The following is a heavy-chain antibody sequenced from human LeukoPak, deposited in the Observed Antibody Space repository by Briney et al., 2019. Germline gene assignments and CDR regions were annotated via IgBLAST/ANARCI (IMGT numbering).Heavy chain of an antibody. V-gene: IGHV6-1*01. CDR2: TYYRTKWNN. CDR1: GDSVSSKSAA. J-gene: IGHJ5*02. CDR3: ARHMELLNWFDP. Sequence: SQTLSLTCAISGDSVSSKSAAWNWIRQSPSRGLEWLGRTYYRTKWNNDYAVSVKSRITINPDTSKNQFSLKLSSVTAADTAVYYCARHMELLNWFDPWGQGTLVTVSS. D-gene: IGHD1-26*01.